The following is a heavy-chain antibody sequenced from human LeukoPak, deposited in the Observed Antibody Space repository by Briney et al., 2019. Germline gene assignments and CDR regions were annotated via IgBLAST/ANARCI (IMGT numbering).Heavy chain of an antibody. D-gene: IGHD1-1*01. V-gene: IGHV4-34*01. CDR1: GFTVSSNY. CDR2: INHSGST. J-gene: IGHJ4*02. CDR3: ARGEIRLFDY. Sequence: GSLRLSCAASGFTVSSNYMSWVRQPPGKGLEWIGEINHSGSTNYNPSLESRVTISVDTSKNQFSLKLSSVTAADTAVYYCARGEIRLFDYWGQGTLVTVSS.